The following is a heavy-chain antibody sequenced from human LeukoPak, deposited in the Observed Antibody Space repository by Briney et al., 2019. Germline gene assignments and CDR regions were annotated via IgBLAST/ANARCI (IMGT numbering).Heavy chain of an antibody. CDR1: GYTFTGYY. CDR2: INPNSGGT. CDR3: ARGIGGWLQLFHY. D-gene: IGHD5-24*01. V-gene: IGHV1-2*02. J-gene: IGHJ4*02. Sequence: ASVKVSCKASGYTFTGYYMHWVRQAPGQGLEWMRWINPNSGGTNYAQKFQGRVTMTRDTSISTAYMELSRLRSDDTAVYYCARGIGGWLQLFHYWGQGTLVTVSS.